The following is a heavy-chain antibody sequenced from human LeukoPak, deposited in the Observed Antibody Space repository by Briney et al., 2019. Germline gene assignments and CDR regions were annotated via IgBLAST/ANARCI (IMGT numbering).Heavy chain of an antibody. J-gene: IGHJ2*01. V-gene: IGHV1-69*04. Sequence: SVKVSCKASGGTLSSYAIDWVRQAPGQGLEWMVRIIPFLGVVNYAQKFQGRVTITADKSTSTVYMELTGLRSEDTAVYYCARGHGGNTDWYFDLWGRGTLVTVSS. CDR3: ARGHGGNTDWYFDL. CDR1: GGTLSSYA. D-gene: IGHD4-23*01. CDR2: IIPFLGVV.